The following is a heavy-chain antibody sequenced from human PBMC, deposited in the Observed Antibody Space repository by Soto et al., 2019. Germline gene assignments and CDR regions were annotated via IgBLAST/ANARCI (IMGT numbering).Heavy chain of an antibody. CDR1: GCSINSGGYY. Sequence: SENLSLTCTVSGCSINSGGYYWSWIRQHPGKGLEWIGYIYYSGSTYYNPSLKSRVTISIDTSKNQFSLKLSSVTAADTAVYYCARAKKIFGIITVFDYWGQGTLVTVSS. V-gene: IGHV4-31*03. CDR2: IYYSGST. CDR3: ARAKKIFGIITVFDY. J-gene: IGHJ4*02. D-gene: IGHD3-3*01.